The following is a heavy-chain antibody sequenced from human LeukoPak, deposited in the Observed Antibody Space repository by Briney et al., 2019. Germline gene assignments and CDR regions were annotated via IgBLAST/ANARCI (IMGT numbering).Heavy chain of an antibody. CDR2: ISWNSGSI. V-gene: IGHV3-9*01. D-gene: IGHD6-13*01. Sequence: GRSLRLSCAASGFTFDDYAMHWVRQAPGKGLEWVSGISWNSGSIGYADSVKGRFTISRDNAKNSLYLQMSSLRAEDTALYYCAKVYSSSWSGPADYWGQGTLVTVSS. CDR1: GFTFDDYA. CDR3: AKVYSSSWSGPADY. J-gene: IGHJ4*02.